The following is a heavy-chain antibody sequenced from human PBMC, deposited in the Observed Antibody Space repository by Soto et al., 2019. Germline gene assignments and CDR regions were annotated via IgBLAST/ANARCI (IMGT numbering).Heavy chain of an antibody. Sequence: QVQLVQSGAEVREPGASVTVSCTASGYTFINHDINWVRQAAGQGLEWMGWMNPNTGNKRFAQRFQGRITMTTNTSISTVYMKLISLRSEDTAVYYCARGPFRSSSYWFDPWGQGALVTVSS. CDR3: ARGPFRSSSYWFDP. J-gene: IGHJ5*02. CDR2: MNPNTGNK. D-gene: IGHD6-6*01. CDR1: GYTFINHD. V-gene: IGHV1-8*01.